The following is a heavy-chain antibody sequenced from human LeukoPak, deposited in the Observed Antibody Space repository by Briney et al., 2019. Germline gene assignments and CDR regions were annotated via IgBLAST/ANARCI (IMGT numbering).Heavy chain of an antibody. V-gene: IGHV3-15*01. D-gene: IGHD2-21*02. CDR2: IKSKTDGGTT. CDR3: TTVAYCGGDCSFFDY. Sequence: GGSLRLSCAASGFTFSNAWMSWVRQAPGKGLEWVGRIKSKTDGGTTDYAAPVKGRFTISRDDSKNTLYLQMNSLKTEDTAVYYCTTVAYCGGDCSFFDYWGQGTLVTVSS. CDR1: GFTFSNAW. J-gene: IGHJ4*02.